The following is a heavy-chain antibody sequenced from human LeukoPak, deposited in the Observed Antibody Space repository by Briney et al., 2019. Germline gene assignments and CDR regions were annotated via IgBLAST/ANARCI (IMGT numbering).Heavy chain of an antibody. CDR3: ARAPVRYYYDSSGYYIDAFDI. V-gene: IGHV4-61*01. CDR2: IYYSGST. Sequence: SETLSLTCTVSGYSISSGYYWSWIRQPPGKGLEWIGYIYYSGSTNYNPSLKSRVTISVDTSKNQFSLKLSSVTAADTAVYYCARAPVRYYYDSSGYYIDAFDIWGQGTMVTVSS. D-gene: IGHD3-22*01. CDR1: GYSISSGYY. J-gene: IGHJ3*02.